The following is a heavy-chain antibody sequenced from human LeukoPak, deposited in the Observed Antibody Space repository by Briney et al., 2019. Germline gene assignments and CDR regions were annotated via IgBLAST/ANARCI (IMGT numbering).Heavy chain of an antibody. CDR1: GYTFTGYY. J-gene: IGHJ4*02. CDR2: IIPIFGTA. V-gene: IGHV1-69*06. D-gene: IGHD6-13*01. CDR3: ASIGSSWYFDY. Sequence: SVKVSCKASGYTFTGYYMHWVRQAPGQGLEWMGGIIPIFGTANYAQKFQGRVTITADKSTSTAYMELSSLRSEDTAVYYCASIGSSWYFDYWGQGTLVTASS.